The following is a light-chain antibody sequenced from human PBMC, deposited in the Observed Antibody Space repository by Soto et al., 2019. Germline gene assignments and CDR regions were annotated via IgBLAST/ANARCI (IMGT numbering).Light chain of an antibody. CDR3: QHRSKWPLT. CDR2: GVS. V-gene: IGKV3D-20*02. J-gene: IGKJ4*01. CDR1: QSVRSDY. Sequence: IVLTQSPGTLSLSPGERATLSCRASQSVRSDYFAWYQQKLGQAPRLLIYGVSSRATGISDRFSGSGSGTDFTLTISSLESEDFAVYYCQHRSKWPLTFGGGTKGDIK.